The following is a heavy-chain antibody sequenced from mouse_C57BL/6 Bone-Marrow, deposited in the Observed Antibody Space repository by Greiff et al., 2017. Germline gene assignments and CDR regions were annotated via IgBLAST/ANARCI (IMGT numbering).Heavy chain of an antibody. CDR2: IHPNSGST. Sequence: QVQLKQPGAELVKPGASVKLSCKASGYTFTSYWMHWVKQRPGQGLEWIGMIHPNSGSTNYNEKFKSKATLTVDKSSITAYMQLSRLTAEDSAVYYCARWLRCAYWGQGTLVTVSA. CDR1: GYTFTSYW. J-gene: IGHJ3*01. D-gene: IGHD2-2*01. V-gene: IGHV1-64*01. CDR3: ARWLRCAY.